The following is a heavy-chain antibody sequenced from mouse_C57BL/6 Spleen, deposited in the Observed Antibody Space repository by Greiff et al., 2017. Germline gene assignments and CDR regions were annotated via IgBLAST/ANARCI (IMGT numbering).Heavy chain of an antibody. CDR1: GYAFSSSW. CDR3: ARNDYDGGY. V-gene: IGHV1-82*01. J-gene: IGHJ2*01. CDR2: IYPGDGDT. Sequence: VQGVESGPELVKPGASVKISCKASGYAFSSSWMNWVKQRPGKGLEWIGRIYPGDGDTNYNGKFKGKATLTADKSSSTAYMQLSSLTSEDSAVYFCARNDYDGGYWGQGTTLTVSS. D-gene: IGHD2-4*01.